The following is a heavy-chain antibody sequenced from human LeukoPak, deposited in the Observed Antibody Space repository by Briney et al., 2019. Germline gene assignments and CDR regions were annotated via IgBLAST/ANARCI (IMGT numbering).Heavy chain of an antibody. Sequence: QPGRSLRLSCAASGFTFSSYAMHWVRQAPGKGLEWVAVISYDGSNKYYADSVKGRFTISRDNSKNTLYLQMDILRAEDTAVYYCARTAGYSSGWYPHYWGQGTLVTVSS. V-gene: IGHV3-30*04. J-gene: IGHJ4*02. D-gene: IGHD6-19*01. CDR3: ARTAGYSSGWYPHY. CDR2: ISYDGSNK. CDR1: GFTFSSYA.